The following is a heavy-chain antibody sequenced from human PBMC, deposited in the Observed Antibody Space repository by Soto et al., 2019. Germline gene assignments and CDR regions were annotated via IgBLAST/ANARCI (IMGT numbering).Heavy chain of an antibody. Sequence: SLRLSCAASGFTFSDYYMSWIRQAPGKGLEWVSYISSSGSTIYYADSVKGRFTISRDNAKNSLYLQMNSLRAEDTAVYYCARDPGEPYYDILTGHPVEANRLYWGQGTLVTVSS. D-gene: IGHD3-9*01. CDR3: ARDPGEPYYDILTGHPVEANRLY. J-gene: IGHJ4*02. CDR1: GFTFSDYY. V-gene: IGHV3-11*01. CDR2: ISSSGSTI.